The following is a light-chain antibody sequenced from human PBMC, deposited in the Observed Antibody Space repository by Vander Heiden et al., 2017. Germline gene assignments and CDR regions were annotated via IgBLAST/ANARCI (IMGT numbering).Light chain of an antibody. CDR2: EDN. V-gene: IGLV6-57*01. CDR3: QSYDSSALV. Sequence: NFMLTQPHPVSESPGKTVTISCTRSSGSIASNYVQWYQQRPGSSPTTVSYEDNQRPSGVPDRFSGSIDSSSNSASLTISGLKTEDEADYYCQSYDSSALVFGGGTKLTVL. J-gene: IGLJ3*02. CDR1: SGSIASNY.